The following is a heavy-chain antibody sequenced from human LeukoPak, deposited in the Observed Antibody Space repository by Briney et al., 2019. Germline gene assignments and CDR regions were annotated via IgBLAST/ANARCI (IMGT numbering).Heavy chain of an antibody. J-gene: IGHJ6*02. D-gene: IGHD6-19*01. V-gene: IGHV4-4*02. Sequence: PSGTLSLTCAVSGGSISSSNWWSWVRQPPGKGLEWIGEIYHSGSTNYNPSLKSRVTISVDKSKNQFSLKLSSVTAADTAVYYCAQRSPLVAGTYYYYGMDVWGQGTTVTVSS. CDR1: GGSISSSNW. CDR2: IYHSGST. CDR3: AQRSPLVAGTYYYYGMDV.